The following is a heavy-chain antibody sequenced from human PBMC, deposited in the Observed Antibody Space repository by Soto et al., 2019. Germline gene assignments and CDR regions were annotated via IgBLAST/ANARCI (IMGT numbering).Heavy chain of an antibody. D-gene: IGHD2-2*01. V-gene: IGHV2-5*02. CDR3: AHSGVVPAAMGSGNWFDP. Sequence: SGPTLVNPTQTLTLTRTFSGFSLSTSGVGVGWIRQPPGKALEWLALIYWDDDKRYSPSLKSRLTITKDTSKNQVVLTMTNMDPVDTATYYCAHSGVVPAAMGSGNWFDPWGQGTLVTVSS. J-gene: IGHJ5*02. CDR2: IYWDDDK. CDR1: GFSLSTSGVG.